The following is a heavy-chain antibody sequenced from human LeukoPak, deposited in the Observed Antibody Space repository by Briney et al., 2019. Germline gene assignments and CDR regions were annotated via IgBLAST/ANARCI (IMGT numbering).Heavy chain of an antibody. J-gene: IGHJ2*01. V-gene: IGHV3-74*01. CDR2: VNEDGSET. CDR3: ARAKPADFDL. CDR1: GFIFNTYW. Sequence: PGGSLRLSCEASGFIFNTYWIHWVRQAPGKGLVWVSRVNEDGSETNYADSVKGRLTISRDNAKDTAYLEMNSLRAEDTAVYYCARAKPADFDLWGRGTLLTVSS.